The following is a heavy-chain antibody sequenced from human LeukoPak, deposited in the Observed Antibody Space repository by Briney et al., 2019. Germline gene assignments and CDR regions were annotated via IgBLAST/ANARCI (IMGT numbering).Heavy chain of an antibody. CDR1: GGSISSSSYY. D-gene: IGHD2-2*01. V-gene: IGHV4-61*01. CDR3: ARMPHYYYYYYMDV. Sequence: PSETLSLTCTVSGGSISSSSYYWSWIRQPPGKGLEWIGYIYYSGSTNYNPSLKSRVTISVDTSKNQFSLKLSSVTAADTAVYYCARMPHYYYYYYMDVWGKGTTVTISS. J-gene: IGHJ6*03. CDR2: IYYSGST.